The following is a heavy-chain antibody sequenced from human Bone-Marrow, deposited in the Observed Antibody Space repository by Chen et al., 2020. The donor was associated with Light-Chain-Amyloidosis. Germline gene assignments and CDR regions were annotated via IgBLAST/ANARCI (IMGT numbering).Heavy chain of an antibody. CDR2: IWYDGSNK. CDR3: ARVLSRDGYNYAFDI. D-gene: IGHD5-12*01. CDR1: GFTFSNYG. J-gene: IGHJ3*02. Sequence: QVQLVESGGGVVQPGRSLRLSCAASGFTFSNYGMHWVRQAPGKGREWVAVIWYDGSNKCYADSVKGRFTISRDNSKNTLYLQMNSLRAEDTAVYYCARVLSRDGYNYAFDIWGQGTMVTVSS. V-gene: IGHV3-33*01.